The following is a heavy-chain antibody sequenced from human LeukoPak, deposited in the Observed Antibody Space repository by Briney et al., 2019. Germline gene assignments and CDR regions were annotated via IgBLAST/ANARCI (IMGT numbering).Heavy chain of an antibody. J-gene: IGHJ5*02. D-gene: IGHD6-19*01. CDR2: IYYTGNT. CDR1: GVSISSSNSS. CDR3: ARASYSSGWYDNFGFDP. Sequence: SETLSLTCTVSGVSISSSNSSWGWIRQPPGKGLEWIGSIYYTGNTYYNASLKSRVTISVDTSKNQFSLKLSSVTAADTAVYYCARASYSSGWYDNFGFDPWGQGTLVTVSS. V-gene: IGHV4-39*07.